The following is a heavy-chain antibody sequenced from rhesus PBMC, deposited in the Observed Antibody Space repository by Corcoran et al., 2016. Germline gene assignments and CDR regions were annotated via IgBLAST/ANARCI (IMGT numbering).Heavy chain of an antibody. J-gene: IGHJ4*01. CDR2: IYGSSRST. CDR3: ARSPPAQYYFDY. Sequence: QVQLQESGPGVVKPSETLSLTCAVSGFSISSGYDWSWISQPPGKGLEWIGYIYGSSRSTNYNPSLKNRVTISKYTSKTQFSLRLSSVTAADTAVYYCARSPPAQYYFDYWGQGVLVTVSS. CDR1: GFSISSGYD. V-gene: IGHV4-76*01.